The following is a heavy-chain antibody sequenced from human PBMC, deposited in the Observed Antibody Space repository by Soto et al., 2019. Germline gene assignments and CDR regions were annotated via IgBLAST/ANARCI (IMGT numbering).Heavy chain of an antibody. CDR2: IKSKTDGGTT. CDR3: TTDRGWFRHDYGDYWPPSPFLDYCDY. J-gene: IGHJ4*02. D-gene: IGHD4-17*01. CDR1: GFTFSNAW. Sequence: EVQLVESGGGLVKPGGSLRLSCAASGFTFSNAWMSWVRQAPGKGLEWVGRIKSKTDGGTTDYAAPVKGRFTISRDDSKNTLYLQMNSLKTEDTAVDYCTTDRGWFRHDYGDYWPPSPFLDYCDYGGQGTLVTVSS. V-gene: IGHV3-15*01.